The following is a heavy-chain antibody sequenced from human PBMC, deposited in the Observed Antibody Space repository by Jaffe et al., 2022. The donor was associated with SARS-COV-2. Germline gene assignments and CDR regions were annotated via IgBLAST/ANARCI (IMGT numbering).Heavy chain of an antibody. V-gene: IGHV4-31*03. CDR2: IYYSGST. CDR1: GGSISSGGYY. J-gene: IGHJ2*01. CDR3: ARARPGGADWYFDL. D-gene: IGHD2-21*01. Sequence: QVQLQESGPGLVKPSQTLSLTCTVSGGSISSGGYYWTWIRQHPGKGLEWIGYIYYSGSTYYNPSLKSRVTISVDTSKNQFSLKLSSVTAADTAVYYCARARPGGADWYFDLWGRGTLVTVSS.